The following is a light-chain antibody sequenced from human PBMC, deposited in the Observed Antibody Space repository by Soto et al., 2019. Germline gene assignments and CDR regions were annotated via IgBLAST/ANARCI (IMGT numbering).Light chain of an antibody. J-gene: IGLJ3*02. CDR2: EVT. V-gene: IGLV2-14*01. Sequence: QSALTQPASVSGSPGQSITISCTGTSSDIGVYNYVSWYQQHPGKAPKLIICEVTNRPSGVSSRFSGSKSGSTASLTISGLRAEDEADYYCTSFTTTNIWVFGGGTKLTV. CDR3: TSFTTTNIWV. CDR1: SSDIGVYNY.